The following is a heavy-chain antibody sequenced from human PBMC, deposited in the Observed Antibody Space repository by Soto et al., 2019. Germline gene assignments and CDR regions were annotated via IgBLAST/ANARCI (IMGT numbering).Heavy chain of an antibody. D-gene: IGHD3-3*01. CDR1: GFTFSSYA. Sequence: PGGSLRLSCAASGFTFSSYAMSRVRQAPGKGLEWVSYISSSSSTIYYADSVKGRFTISRDNAKNSLYLQMNSLRDEDTAVYYCARLHDYDFWSGYLRYYYYGMDVWGQGTTVTVSS. J-gene: IGHJ6*02. CDR3: ARLHDYDFWSGYLRYYYYGMDV. V-gene: IGHV3-48*02. CDR2: ISSSSSTI.